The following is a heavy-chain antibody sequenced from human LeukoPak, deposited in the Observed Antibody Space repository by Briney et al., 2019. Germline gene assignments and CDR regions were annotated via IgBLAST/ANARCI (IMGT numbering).Heavy chain of an antibody. CDR2: TYYRSKWYN. Sequence: SQTLSLTCAISGDSVPSNSAAWNWIRQSPSRGLEWLGRTYYRSKWYNDYAVSVKSRITINPDTSKNQFSLQLNSVTPEDTAVYYCARVRGYCSGGSCYYYYGMDVWGQGTTVTVSS. J-gene: IGHJ6*02. V-gene: IGHV6-1*01. CDR1: GDSVPSNSAA. D-gene: IGHD2-15*01. CDR3: ARVRGYCSGGSCYYYYGMDV.